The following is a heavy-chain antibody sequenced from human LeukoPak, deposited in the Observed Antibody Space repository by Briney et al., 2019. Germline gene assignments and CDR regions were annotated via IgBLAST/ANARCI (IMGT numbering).Heavy chain of an antibody. Sequence: SETLSLTCTVSGGSISSSSYYWGWIRQPPGKGLEWIGSIYYSGSTYYNPSLKSRVTISVGTSKNQFSLKLSSVTAADTAVYYCARGPYSSNWYVDYWGQGTLVTVAS. D-gene: IGHD6-13*01. CDR3: ARGPYSSNWYVDY. J-gene: IGHJ4*02. CDR2: IYYSGST. V-gene: IGHV4-39*01. CDR1: GGSISSSSYY.